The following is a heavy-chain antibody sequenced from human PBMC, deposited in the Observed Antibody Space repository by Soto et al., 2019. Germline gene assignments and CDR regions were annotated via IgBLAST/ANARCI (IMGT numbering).Heavy chain of an antibody. J-gene: IGHJ6*02. D-gene: IGHD3-10*01. CDR1: GFTFSIYA. V-gene: IGHV3-23*01. Sequence: PGGSLRLSCAASGFTFSIYAMSWVRQAPGKGLEWVSAISGSGGSTYYADSVKGRFTISRDNSKNTLYLQMNSLRVEDTAVYYCARSPYYYGSASYVYYYGVDVWGQGTTVTVSS. CDR2: ISGSGGST. CDR3: ARSPYYYGSASYVYYYGVDV.